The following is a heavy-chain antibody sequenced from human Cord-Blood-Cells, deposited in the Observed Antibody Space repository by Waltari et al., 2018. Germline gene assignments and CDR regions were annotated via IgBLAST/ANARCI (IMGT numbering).Heavy chain of an antibody. J-gene: IGHJ4*02. CDR1: GFTFSIYG. D-gene: IGHD5-12*01. CDR2: ISYDGSNK. V-gene: IGHV3-30*03. Sequence: QVQLVESGEGVVQPGRSLRLPCAASGFTFSIYGMHWVRQAPGKGLGWVAVISYDGSNKYYADSVKGRFTISRDNSKNTLYLQMNSLRAEDTAVYYCALIVATIDYWGQGTLVTVSS. CDR3: ALIVATIDY.